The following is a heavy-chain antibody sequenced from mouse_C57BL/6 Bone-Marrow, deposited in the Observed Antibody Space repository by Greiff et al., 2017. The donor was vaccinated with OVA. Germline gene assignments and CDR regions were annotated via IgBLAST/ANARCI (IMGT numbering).Heavy chain of an antibody. Sequence: QVQLQQPGAELVMPGASVKLSCKASGYTFTSYWMHWVKQRPGQGLEWIGEIDPSDSYTNYNQKFKGKSTLTVDKSSSTAYMQLSSLTSEDSAVYYCARETFITTVVATDYCDYWGQGTTLTVSS. CDR3: ARETFITTVVATDYCDY. J-gene: IGHJ2*01. CDR2: IDPSDSYT. CDR1: GYTFTSYW. D-gene: IGHD1-1*01. V-gene: IGHV1-69*01.